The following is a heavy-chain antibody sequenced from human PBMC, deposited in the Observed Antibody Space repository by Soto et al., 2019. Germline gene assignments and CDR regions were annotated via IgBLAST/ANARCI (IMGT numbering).Heavy chain of an antibody. CDR1: GGTFSSYA. J-gene: IGHJ4*02. Sequence: SVKVSCKASGGTFSSYAISWVRQAPGQGLEWMGGIIPIFGTANYAQKFQGRVTITADKSTSTAYMELSSLRSEGTAVYYCARGRYYYGSGSLYFDYWGQGTLVTVSS. CDR3: ARGRYYYGSGSLYFDY. CDR2: IIPIFGTA. D-gene: IGHD3-10*01. V-gene: IGHV1-69*06.